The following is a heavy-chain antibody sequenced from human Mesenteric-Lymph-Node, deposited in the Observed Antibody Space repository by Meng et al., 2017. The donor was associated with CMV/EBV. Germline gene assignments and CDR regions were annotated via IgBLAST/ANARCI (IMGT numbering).Heavy chain of an antibody. CDR1: GYSFTSYW. D-gene: IGHD2-2*01. Sequence: GGSLRLSCKGSGYSFTSYWIGWVRQMPGKGLEWMGTIYPGDSDTRYSPSFQGQVTISADKSISTAYLQWNSLKASDTAMYYCARHQRYCSSTSCSAHFDYWGQGTLVTVSS. V-gene: IGHV5-51*01. CDR3: ARHQRYCSSTSCSAHFDY. CDR2: IYPGDSDT. J-gene: IGHJ4*02.